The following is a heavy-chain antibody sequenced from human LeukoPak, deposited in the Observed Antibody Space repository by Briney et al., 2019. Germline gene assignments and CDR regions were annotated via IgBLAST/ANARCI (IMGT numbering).Heavy chain of an antibody. CDR2: ISSSSSYI. CDR1: GFTFSSYS. J-gene: IGHJ6*02. CDR3: ARAFAAAGRGYYYGMDV. V-gene: IGHV3-21*01. D-gene: IGHD6-13*01. Sequence: GGSLRLSCAASGFTFSSYSMNWVRQAPGKGLEWVSSISSSSSYIYYADSVKGRFTISRDNAKNSLYLQMNSLRAEDTAVYYCARAFAAAGRGYYYGMDVWGQGTTVTVSS.